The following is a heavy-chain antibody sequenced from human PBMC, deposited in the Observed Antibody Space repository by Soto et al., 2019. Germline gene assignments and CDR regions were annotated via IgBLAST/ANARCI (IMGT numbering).Heavy chain of an antibody. CDR2: IRSEAFGGTT. V-gene: IGHV3-49*04. Sequence: GGSLRLSCTTSGFTFGDYAVSWVRQAPGKGLEWVAFIRSEAFGGTTEYAASVKGRFTISRDDSKSIAYLQMNSLKTEDTAVYFCTSGPYCSSSSCYRGDYYYYGLDVWGQGTTVTVSS. CDR3: TSGPYCSSSSCYRGDYYYYGLDV. CDR1: GFTFGDYA. J-gene: IGHJ6*02. D-gene: IGHD2-2*02.